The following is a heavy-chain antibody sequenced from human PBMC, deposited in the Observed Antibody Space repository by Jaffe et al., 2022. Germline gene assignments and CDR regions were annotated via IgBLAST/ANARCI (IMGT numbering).Heavy chain of an antibody. Sequence: QVQLQESGPGLVKPSETLSLTCTVSGGSISSYYWSWIRQPPGKGLEWIGYIYYSGSTNYNPSLKSRVTISVDTSKNQFSLKLSSVTAADTAVYYCARDEGYSSGSGFYYYYMDVWGKGTTVTVSS. J-gene: IGHJ6*03. CDR3: ARDEGYSSGSGFYYYYMDV. CDR1: GGSISSYY. D-gene: IGHD6-19*01. V-gene: IGHV4-59*01. CDR2: IYYSGST.